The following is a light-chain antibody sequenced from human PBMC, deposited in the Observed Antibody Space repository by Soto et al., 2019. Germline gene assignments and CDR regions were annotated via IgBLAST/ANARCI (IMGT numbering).Light chain of an antibody. CDR3: SSYASGSTVI. CDR2: DVS. J-gene: IGLJ2*01. V-gene: IGLV2-14*01. Sequence: QSALAQPASVSGSPGQSITIYCTGTSSDVGGYNYVSWYQQHPGKAPKLIIYDVSNRPSGVSHRFSASKSGNTASLTISGLQAEGEADYYCSSYASGSTVIFGGGTKLTVL. CDR1: SSDVGGYNY.